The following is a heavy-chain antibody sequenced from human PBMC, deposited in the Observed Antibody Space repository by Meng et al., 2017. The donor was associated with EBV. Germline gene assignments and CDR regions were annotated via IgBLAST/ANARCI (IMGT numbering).Heavy chain of an antibody. Sequence: VRLVRSGAEVKKPGSSVKVSCKASGGTFSSYATSWVRQAPGQGLEWMGGIIPIFGTANNAQKFQGRVTITANESTSTAYMELSSLRSEDTAVYYCARDPSSSSPYFDYWGQGTLVTVSS. CDR3: ARDPSSSSPYFDY. CDR2: IIPIFGTA. V-gene: IGHV1-69*01. D-gene: IGHD6-6*01. CDR1: GGTFSSYA. J-gene: IGHJ4*02.